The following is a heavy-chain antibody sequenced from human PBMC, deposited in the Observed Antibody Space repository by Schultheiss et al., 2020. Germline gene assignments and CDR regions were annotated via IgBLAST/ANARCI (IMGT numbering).Heavy chain of an antibody. V-gene: IGHV3-23*01. D-gene: IGHD3-9*01. CDR1: GFTFDDYG. CDR2: ISGSGGST. J-gene: IGHJ4*02. CDR3: ARDFSYFGSQMGNFDY. Sequence: GGSLRLSCAASGFTFDDYGMSWVRQAPGKGLEWVSAISGSGGSTYYADSVKGRFTISRDNAKNSLYLQMNSLRAEDTAVYYCARDFSYFGSQMGNFDYWGQGTLVTVSS.